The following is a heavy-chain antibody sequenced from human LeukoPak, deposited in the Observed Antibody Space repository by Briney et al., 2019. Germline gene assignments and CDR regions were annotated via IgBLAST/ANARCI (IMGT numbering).Heavy chain of an antibody. CDR3: ARGGSSSSRVDY. V-gene: IGHV4-31*03. CDR2: IYYSGST. CDR1: GGSISSGGYY. D-gene: IGHD6-6*01. J-gene: IGHJ4*02. Sequence: SETLSPTCTVSGGSISSGGYYWSWIRQHPGKGLEWIGYIYYSGSTYYNPSLKSRVTISVDTSKNQFSLKLSSVTAADTAVYYCARGGSSSSRVDYWGQGTLVTVSS.